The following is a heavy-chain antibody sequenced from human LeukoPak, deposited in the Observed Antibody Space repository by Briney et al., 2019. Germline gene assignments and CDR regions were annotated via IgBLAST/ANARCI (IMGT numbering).Heavy chain of an antibody. CDR2: IYTSGST. CDR1: GGSISSGSYY. J-gene: IGHJ4*02. CDR3: ARDDDFWSGLDY. Sequence: PSQTLSLTCTVSGGSISSGSYYWSWIRQPAGKGLEWIGRIYTSGSTNYNPSLKSRVTISVDTSKNQFSLKLSSVTAADAAVYYCARDDDFWSGLDYWGQGTLVTVSS. V-gene: IGHV4-61*02. D-gene: IGHD3-3*01.